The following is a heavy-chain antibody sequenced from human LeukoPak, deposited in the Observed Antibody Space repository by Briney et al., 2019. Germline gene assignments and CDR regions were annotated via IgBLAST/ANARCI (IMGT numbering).Heavy chain of an antibody. CDR3: ARLASMNSFDI. V-gene: IGHV5-51*01. D-gene: IGHD2/OR15-2a*01. Sequence: GESLKISCKGSGYSFTNYWIGWVRQMPGKGLEWMGIISPGDSDTTYSPSFQGQVTISADKSITTAYLQWSSLKASDTAMYYCARLASMNSFDIWGQGTTVTVSS. J-gene: IGHJ3*02. CDR1: GYSFTNYW. CDR2: ISPGDSDT.